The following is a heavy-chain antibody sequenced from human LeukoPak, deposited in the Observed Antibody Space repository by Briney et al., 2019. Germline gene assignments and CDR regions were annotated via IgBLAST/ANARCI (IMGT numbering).Heavy chain of an antibody. Sequence: SVKVSCKASGGTFSSYAISWVRQAPGQGPEWMGGIIPIFGTANYAQKFQGRVTITADESTSTAYMELSSLRSEDTAVYYCARETAGGIVATIGAKGPFAFDIWGQGTMVTVSS. J-gene: IGHJ3*02. CDR2: IIPIFGTA. V-gene: IGHV1-69*13. CDR1: GGTFSSYA. D-gene: IGHD5-12*01. CDR3: ARETAGGIVATIGAKGPFAFDI.